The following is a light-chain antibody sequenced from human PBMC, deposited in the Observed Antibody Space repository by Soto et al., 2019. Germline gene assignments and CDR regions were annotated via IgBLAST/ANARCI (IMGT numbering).Light chain of an antibody. CDR3: VLYMGSGISV. CDR1: SGSVSASYY. J-gene: IGLJ2*01. Sequence: QAVVTQEPSLSVSPGGTVTLTCALSSGSVSASYYPSWYQQTPGQSPRTLISSTNTRSSGVPDRFSGSILGNKAALTITGAQADDESDYYCVLYMGSGISVFGGGTKLTVL. CDR2: STN. V-gene: IGLV8-61*01.